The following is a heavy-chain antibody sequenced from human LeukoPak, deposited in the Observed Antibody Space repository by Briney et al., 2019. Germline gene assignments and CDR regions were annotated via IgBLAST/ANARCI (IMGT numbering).Heavy chain of an antibody. Sequence: GGSLGLSCAASGFTFSSYGMHWVRQAPGKGLEWVAVIWYDGSNKYYADSVKGRFTISRDNSKNTLYLQMNSLRAEDTAVYYCAKEDEAAAGIFDYWGQGTLVTVSS. D-gene: IGHD6-13*01. V-gene: IGHV3-33*06. CDR2: IWYDGSNK. CDR3: AKEDEAAAGIFDY. CDR1: GFTFSSYG. J-gene: IGHJ4*02.